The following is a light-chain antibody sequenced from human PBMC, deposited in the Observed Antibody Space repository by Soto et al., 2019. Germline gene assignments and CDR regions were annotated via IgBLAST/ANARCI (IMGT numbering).Light chain of an antibody. Sequence: DIEMTQSPSPLSASVGDIVTITCQASQDISNYLNWYQQKPGKAPKLLIYDASNLETGVPSRFSGSGSGTDFTFTISSLQPEDIATYYCQQYDNLPITFGQGTRLQIK. J-gene: IGKJ5*01. CDR2: DAS. CDR1: QDISNY. V-gene: IGKV1-33*01. CDR3: QQYDNLPIT.